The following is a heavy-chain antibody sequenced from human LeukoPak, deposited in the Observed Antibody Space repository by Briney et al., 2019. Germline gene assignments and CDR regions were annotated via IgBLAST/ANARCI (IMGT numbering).Heavy chain of an antibody. CDR3: ARAFSTTAFDY. V-gene: IGHV3-30*04. CDR1: RFIFSSYA. J-gene: IGHJ4*02. D-gene: IGHD4-17*01. Sequence: GGSLRLSCAASRFIFSSYAMNWVRQAPGKGLEWVAVISNDGSNSYYADSVKGRFTISRDNSKNTLYLQMNILSAEDTAVYYCARAFSTTAFDYWGQGTLVTVSS. CDR2: ISNDGSNS.